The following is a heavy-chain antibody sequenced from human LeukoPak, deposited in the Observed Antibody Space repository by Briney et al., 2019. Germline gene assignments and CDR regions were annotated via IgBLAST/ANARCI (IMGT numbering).Heavy chain of an antibody. CDR3: ARAGEMASYTGSDY. CDR2: ISNNGGST. V-gene: IGHV3-23*01. J-gene: IGHJ4*02. Sequence: GGSLRLSCAASGFTFYNYAMNWVRQAPGKGLEWVSTISNNGGSTYYADSVRGRFTISRDNSKNRLSLQMNSLRADDTAIYYCARAGEMASYTGSDYWGQGTLVTVSS. CDR1: GFTFYNYA. D-gene: IGHD5-24*01.